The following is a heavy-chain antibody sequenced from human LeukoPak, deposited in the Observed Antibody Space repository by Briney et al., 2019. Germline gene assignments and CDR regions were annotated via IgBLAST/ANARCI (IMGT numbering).Heavy chain of an antibody. CDR3: AREIYGNPDY. Sequence: GGSLRLSCAASGFTFSNYWMNWVRQAPGKGLEWVANIKQDGSEKYYVDSVKGRFTISRDDAKNSLYLQMNSLRVEDTAVYYCAREIYGNPDYWGQGTLVTVSS. CDR2: IKQDGSEK. J-gene: IGHJ4*02. CDR1: GFTFSNYW. V-gene: IGHV3-7*01. D-gene: IGHD4-17*01.